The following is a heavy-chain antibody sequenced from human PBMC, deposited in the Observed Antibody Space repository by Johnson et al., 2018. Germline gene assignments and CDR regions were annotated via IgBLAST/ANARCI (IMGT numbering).Heavy chain of an antibody. CDR1: GFTFDGFS. J-gene: IGHJ1*01. Sequence: EVQLLEPGGGLVQPGGSLRISCAASGFTFDGFSMNWVRQAPGQGLEWVTPISSRGTTPYYAHPVRGRFTISRDNAKNSLYRQVNSLRDEDTAVYYCARGCSYTSCYRTDYFQHWGQGTLVTVAS. V-gene: IGHV3-48*02. CDR2: ISSRGTTP. CDR3: ARGCSYTSCYRTDYFQH. D-gene: IGHD2-2*02.